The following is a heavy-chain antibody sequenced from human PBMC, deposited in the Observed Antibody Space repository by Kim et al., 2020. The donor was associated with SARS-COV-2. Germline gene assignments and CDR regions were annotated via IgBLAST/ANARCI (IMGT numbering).Heavy chain of an antibody. Sequence: VKGRFTISRDNSKKTLYLQMNSLGAEDTALFYCAKALLRGVNYYYYGMDVWGQGTTVTVSS. D-gene: IGHD3-10*01. CDR3: AKALLRGVNYYYYGMDV. J-gene: IGHJ6*02. V-gene: IGHV3-30*02.